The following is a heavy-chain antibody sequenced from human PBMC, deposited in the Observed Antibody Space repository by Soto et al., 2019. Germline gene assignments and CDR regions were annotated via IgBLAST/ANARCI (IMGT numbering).Heavy chain of an antibody. CDR1: GGSISRSSYY. CDR3: AGTLVATIPGSLY. D-gene: IGHD5-12*01. Sequence: QLQLQESGPGLVKPSETLSLTCTVSGGSISRSSYYWGWIRQPPGKGLEWIGSIYYSGSTYYNPSLKSRVTISVDTSKNQFSLKLSSVTAADTAVYYCAGTLVATIPGSLYWGQGTLVTVSS. J-gene: IGHJ4*02. CDR2: IYYSGST. V-gene: IGHV4-39*01.